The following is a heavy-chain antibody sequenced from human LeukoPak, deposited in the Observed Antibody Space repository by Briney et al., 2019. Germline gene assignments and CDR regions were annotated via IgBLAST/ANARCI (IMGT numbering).Heavy chain of an antibody. V-gene: IGHV4-4*07. Sequence: PSETLSLTCAVSGDSLSNYYWTWIRHPAGKGLEWIGRIYSSGTTNYKPALKSRVTVSVDTSKNQVSLKLSSVTAADTAVYYCARDGPGTYFDAWGQGTQVTVSS. J-gene: IGHJ4*02. CDR2: IYSSGTT. CDR1: GDSLSNYY. CDR3: ARDGPGTYFDA.